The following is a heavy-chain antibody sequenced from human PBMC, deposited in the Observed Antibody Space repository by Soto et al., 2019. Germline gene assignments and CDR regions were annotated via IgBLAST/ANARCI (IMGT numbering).Heavy chain of an antibody. D-gene: IGHD2-2*01. V-gene: IGHV4-4*02. CDR3: ASRGSSVPF. J-gene: IGHJ4*02. Sequence: AETLSLTCAVSGGSITNTDWWTWVRPPPGMGLEWVGDISLSGKTNYNPSLEGRAAISLDKSRNQFSLILNSVTAADTAVYYCASRGSSVPFWGQGNLVTVSS. CDR2: ISLSGKT. CDR1: GGSITNTDW.